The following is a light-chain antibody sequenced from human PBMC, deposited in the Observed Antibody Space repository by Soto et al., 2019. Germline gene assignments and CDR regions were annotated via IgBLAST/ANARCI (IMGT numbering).Light chain of an antibody. Sequence: DTQMTQPPSSLSASVGARVTITCRTSQSISSYVNWYQQKPGKAPKLLIYAASSLQSGVPSRFSGSGSGTDFTLTNSSPQPEDFATYYCKQSYSTPSTFGRGTKVSIK. J-gene: IGKJ1*01. CDR3: KQSYSTPST. V-gene: IGKV1-39*01. CDR1: QSISSY. CDR2: AAS.